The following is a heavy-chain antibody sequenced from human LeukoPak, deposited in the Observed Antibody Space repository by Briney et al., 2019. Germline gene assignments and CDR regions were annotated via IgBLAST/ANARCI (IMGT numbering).Heavy chain of an antibody. V-gene: IGHV3-7*01. CDR1: GFTFSSYW. CDR2: IKQDGSEK. Sequence: GGSLRLSCAASGFTFSSYWMSWVRQAPGKGLEWVANIKQDGSEKYYVDSVRGRFTISRDNAKNSLYLQMNSLRAEDTAVYYCARTYSSSWYVLFDYWGQGTLVTVSS. CDR3: ARTYSSSWYVLFDY. D-gene: IGHD6-13*01. J-gene: IGHJ4*02.